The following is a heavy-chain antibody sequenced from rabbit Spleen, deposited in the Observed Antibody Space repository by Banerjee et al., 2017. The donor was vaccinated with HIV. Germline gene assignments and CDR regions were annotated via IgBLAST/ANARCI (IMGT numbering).Heavy chain of an antibody. Sequence: QQQLVESGGGLVKPGASLTLTCTASGFSFSNKYWICWVRQAPGKGLDWIGCIDPVFGVTFYASWATRRFTISKTSSTTVTLQMTSLTAADTATYFCARDDALTHSYAFNLWGQGTLVTVS. CDR2: IDPVFGVT. D-gene: IGHD4-1*01. CDR1: GFSFSNKYW. J-gene: IGHJ4*01. V-gene: IGHV1S45*01. CDR3: ARDDALTHSYAFNL.